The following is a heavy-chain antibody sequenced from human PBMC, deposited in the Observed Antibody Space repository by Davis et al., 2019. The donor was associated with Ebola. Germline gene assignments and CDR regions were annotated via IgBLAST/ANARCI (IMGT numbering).Heavy chain of an antibody. D-gene: IGHD3-3*01. CDR2: INHSGST. Sequence: MPSETLSLTCAVYVGSFSGYYWSLIRQPPGKGLEWIGEINHSGSTNYNPSLKSRVTISVDASKNQFSLKLSSVTAADTAVYYCARATGIFWSGYYRWDVWGQGTTVTVSS. V-gene: IGHV4-34*01. CDR3: ARATGIFWSGYYRWDV. CDR1: VGSFSGYY. J-gene: IGHJ6*02.